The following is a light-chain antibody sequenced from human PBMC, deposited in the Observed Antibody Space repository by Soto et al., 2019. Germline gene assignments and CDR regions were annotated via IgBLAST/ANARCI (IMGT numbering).Light chain of an antibody. CDR1: QSVSNF. CDR2: DAS. V-gene: IGKV3-11*01. CDR3: QQRSSWPIT. J-gene: IGKJ5*01. Sequence: EIVLTQSPATLSLSPGERATLSCRASQSVSNFLAWYLQRPGQAPRLLIFDASNRAAGVPARFSGSGSGTDFTLTISILEPEDFAVYYCQQRSSWPITFGQGTRLEIK.